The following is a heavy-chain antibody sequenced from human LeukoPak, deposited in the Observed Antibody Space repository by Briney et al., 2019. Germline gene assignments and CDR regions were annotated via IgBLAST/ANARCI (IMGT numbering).Heavy chain of an antibody. V-gene: IGHV1-69*05. Sequence: ASVKVSCKASGYTFTGYYMHWVRQAPGQGLEWMGGIIPIFGTANYAQKFQGRVTITTDESTSTAYMELSSLRSEDTAVYYCAIVYSSSPGEDYWGQGTLVTVSS. D-gene: IGHD6-6*01. J-gene: IGHJ4*02. CDR3: AIVYSSSPGEDY. CDR2: IIPIFGTA. CDR1: GYTFTGYY.